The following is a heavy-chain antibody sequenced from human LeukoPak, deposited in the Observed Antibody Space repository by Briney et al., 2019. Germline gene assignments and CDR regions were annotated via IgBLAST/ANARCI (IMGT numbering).Heavy chain of an antibody. V-gene: IGHV3-30*02. CDR2: IRYDGSNK. CDR3: AKDHYDFWSGHYVFLDY. CDR1: GFTFSSYG. Sequence: PGRSVRLSCAASGFTFSSYGMHWVRQAPGKGLGWVAFIRYDGSNKYYTDSVKGRFTISRDNSKNTLYLQMNSLRAEDTAVYYCAKDHYDFWSGHYVFLDYWGQGTLVTVSS. J-gene: IGHJ4*02. D-gene: IGHD3-3*01.